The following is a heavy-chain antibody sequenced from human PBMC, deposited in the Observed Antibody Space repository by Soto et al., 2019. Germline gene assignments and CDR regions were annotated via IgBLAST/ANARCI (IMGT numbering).Heavy chain of an antibody. D-gene: IGHD3-3*01. CDR3: ARDAEYYDFWSGDPVNWFDP. V-gene: IGHV3-30*03. Sequence: GGSLRLSCAASGFTFSSYGMHWVRQAPGKGLEWVAVISYDGSNKYYADSVKGRFTISRDNSKNTLYLQMNSLRAEDTAVYYCARDAEYYDFWSGDPVNWFDPWGQGTLVTVSS. J-gene: IGHJ5*02. CDR1: GFTFSSYG. CDR2: ISYDGSNK.